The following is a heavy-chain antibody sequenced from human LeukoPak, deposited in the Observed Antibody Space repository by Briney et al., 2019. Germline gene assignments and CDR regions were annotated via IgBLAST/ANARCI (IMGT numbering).Heavy chain of an antibody. D-gene: IGHD4-17*01. J-gene: IGHJ4*02. CDR2: ISSSSSYI. CDR3: ARGMGGYGDYLSK. CDR1: GFTFSSYS. V-gene: IGHV3-21*01. Sequence: GGSLRLSCAASGFTFSSYSMNWVRQAPGKGLEWVSSISSSSSYIYYAHSVKGRFTISRDNAKNSLYLQMNSLRAEDTAVYYCARGMGGYGDYLSKWGQGTLVTVSS.